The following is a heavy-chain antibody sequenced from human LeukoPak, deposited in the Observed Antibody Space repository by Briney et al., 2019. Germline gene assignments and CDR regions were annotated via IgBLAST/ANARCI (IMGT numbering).Heavy chain of an antibody. CDR1: GFTFSGYA. CDR3: AQRQGLAFDN. Sequence: GGSLRLSCAASGFTFSGYAMTWVRQGPGKGLEWVSYISASGDGTYYADSVKGRFTLSRDNSKSTLYLQMNSLRAEDTAVYYCAQRQGLAFDNWGQGTLVTVPS. J-gene: IGHJ4*02. D-gene: IGHD3/OR15-3a*01. V-gene: IGHV3-23*01. CDR2: ISASGDGT.